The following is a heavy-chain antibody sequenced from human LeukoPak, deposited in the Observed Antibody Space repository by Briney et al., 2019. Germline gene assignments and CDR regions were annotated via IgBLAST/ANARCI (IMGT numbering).Heavy chain of an antibody. CDR2: LYSGGNT. CDR1: GFTVSSNY. D-gene: IGHD6-13*01. J-gene: IGHJ4*02. CDR3: AREGASSSFGY. V-gene: IGHV3-53*01. Sequence: HPGGSLRLSCVVSGFTVSSNYMSWVRQAPGKGLEWVSVLYSGGNTYHADSVKGRFTISRDNSKNTLYLQMNSLRAEDTAVYYCAREGASSSFGYWAQGTLVTVSS.